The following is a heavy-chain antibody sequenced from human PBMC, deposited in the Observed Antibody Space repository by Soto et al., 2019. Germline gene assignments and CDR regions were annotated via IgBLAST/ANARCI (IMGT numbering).Heavy chain of an antibody. D-gene: IGHD5-12*01. CDR2: MNPNNGNT. Sequence: ASVKVSCKASGYTFTSYDINWVRQAPGQGLEWMGWMNPNNGNTNYAQKLQGRVTMTTDTSTSTAYMELRSLRSDDTAVYYCTIKKWPDDAFDIWGQGTMVTVSS. CDR1: GYTFTSYD. J-gene: IGHJ3*02. V-gene: IGHV1-18*01. CDR3: TIKKWPDDAFDI.